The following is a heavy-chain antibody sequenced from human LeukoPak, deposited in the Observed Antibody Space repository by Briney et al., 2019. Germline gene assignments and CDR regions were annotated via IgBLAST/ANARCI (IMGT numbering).Heavy chain of an antibody. CDR3: ARGRGYCSGGSCRYRVTGDYAFDI. CDR2: INHSGST. CDR1: GGSFSGYY. Sequence: SEILSLTCAVYGGSFSGYYWSWIRQPPGKGLEWIGEINHSGSTNYNPSLKSRVTISVDTSKNQFSLKLSSVTAADTAVYYCARGRGYCSGGSCRYRVTGDYAFDIWGQGTMVTVSS. V-gene: IGHV4-34*01. J-gene: IGHJ3*02. D-gene: IGHD2-15*01.